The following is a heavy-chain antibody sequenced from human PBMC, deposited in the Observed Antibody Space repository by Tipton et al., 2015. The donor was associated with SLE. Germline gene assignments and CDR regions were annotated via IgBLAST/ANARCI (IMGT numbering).Heavy chain of an antibody. CDR1: GGSISSSNW. V-gene: IGHV4-4*02. CDR2: IYHSGST. CDR3: ARHPQQSIFDY. D-gene: IGHD6-13*01. J-gene: IGHJ4*02. Sequence: TLSLTCAVSGGSISSSNWWSWVRQPPGKGLEWIGEIYHSGSTNYNPSLKSRVTISVDTSKNQFSLKLSSVTAADTAVYYCARHPQQSIFDYWGQGTLVTVSS.